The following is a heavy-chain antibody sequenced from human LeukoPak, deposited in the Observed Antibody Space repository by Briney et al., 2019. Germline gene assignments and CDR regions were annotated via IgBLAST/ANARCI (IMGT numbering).Heavy chain of an antibody. D-gene: IGHD6-19*01. J-gene: IGHJ4*02. V-gene: IGHV3-23*01. CDR2: ISGSGGST. Sequence: GGSLRLSCAASGFAFSSYAMNWVRQAPGKGLQWVSAISGSGGSTYYADSVKGRFTISRDNSKNTLYLQMNSLRAEDTAVYYCAKDHSSGWPDCFDYWGQGALVAVSS. CDR1: GFAFSSYA. CDR3: AKDHSSGWPDCFDY.